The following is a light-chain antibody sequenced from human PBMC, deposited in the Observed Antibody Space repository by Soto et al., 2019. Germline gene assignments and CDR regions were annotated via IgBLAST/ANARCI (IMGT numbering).Light chain of an antibody. J-gene: IGKJ4*01. CDR3: QQVNVYPST. Sequence: IQLTQSPSSLSASVGDRVTITCRASRGISSYLGWYQQKPGKAPNLLIYAASTLQSGVPSRFSGGGSGTDFTLTISSLQPEDFATYYCQQVNVYPSTVGGGTKVDIK. V-gene: IGKV1-9*01. CDR1: RGISSY. CDR2: AAS.